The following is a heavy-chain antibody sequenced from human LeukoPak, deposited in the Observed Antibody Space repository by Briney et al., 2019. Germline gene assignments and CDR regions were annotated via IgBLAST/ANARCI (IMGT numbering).Heavy chain of an antibody. Sequence: GGSLRLSCSASGFTFSNYSLNWVRQAPGKGLERVSSISSSSSDIYYADAVKGRFTISRDNAKNSLYLQMNSLRAEDTAVYYCARESGYDIDFDYWGQGTLVTVSS. CDR1: GFTFSNYS. J-gene: IGHJ4*02. V-gene: IGHV3-21*01. CDR2: ISSSSSDI. CDR3: ARESGYDIDFDY. D-gene: IGHD5-12*01.